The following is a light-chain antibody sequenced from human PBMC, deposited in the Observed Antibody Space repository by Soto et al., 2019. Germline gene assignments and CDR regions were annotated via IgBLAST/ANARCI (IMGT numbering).Light chain of an antibody. CDR1: QNIVDW. CDR2: RAS. Sequence: DMQMTQSPSTLSASVGDRVTITCRASQNIVDWLAWYQQKPGKAPKLLVYRASSLDSGVPSRFSGSGSGTEFTLTISSLQPDDFATYYCQQYDSFRNFGGGTNVQMK. V-gene: IGKV1-5*03. J-gene: IGKJ4*01. CDR3: QQYDSFRN.